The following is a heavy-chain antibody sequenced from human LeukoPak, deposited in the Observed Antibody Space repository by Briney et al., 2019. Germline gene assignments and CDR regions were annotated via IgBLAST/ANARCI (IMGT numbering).Heavy chain of an antibody. Sequence: SQTLSLTCTVSGGSISSGSYYWSWIRQPAGKGLEWIGRIYTSGSTNYNPSLKSRVTISVDTSKNQFSLKLSSVTAADTAVYYCARESLPAVAVAGTDAFDIWGQGTMVTVSS. CDR2: IYTSGST. J-gene: IGHJ3*02. CDR1: GGSISSGSYY. V-gene: IGHV4-61*02. CDR3: ARESLPAVAVAGTDAFDI. D-gene: IGHD6-19*01.